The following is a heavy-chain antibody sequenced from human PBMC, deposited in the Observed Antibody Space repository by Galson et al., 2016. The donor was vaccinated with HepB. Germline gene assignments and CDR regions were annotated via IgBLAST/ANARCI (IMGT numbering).Heavy chain of an antibody. CDR1: GGSISSTNW. D-gene: IGHD3-16*02. Sequence: ETLSLTCTVSGGSISSTNWWSCVRQPPGKGLEWIGEIYHSGSTNYNPSLKSRVTISVDKSKNQFSLKLSSVTAADTAVYYCARAHYDTVWGSYRHPRYFDYWGQGTLVTVSS. CDR2: IYHSGST. J-gene: IGHJ4*02. V-gene: IGHV4-4*02. CDR3: ARAHYDTVWGSYRHPRYFDY.